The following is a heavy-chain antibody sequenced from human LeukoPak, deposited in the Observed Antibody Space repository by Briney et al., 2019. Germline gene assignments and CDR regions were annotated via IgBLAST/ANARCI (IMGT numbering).Heavy chain of an antibody. CDR2: IKQDGSEK. CDR1: GFTFSSYW. D-gene: IGHD2-2*01. Sequence: PGGSLRLSCAASGFTFSSYWMTWVRQAPGKGLEWVANIKQDGSEKYYVDSVKGRFTISRDNAKNSLYLQMNSLRAEDTAVYYCARGGYCSSTSCCVLDWGQGTLVTVSS. CDR3: ARGGYCSSTSCCVLD. V-gene: IGHV3-7*01. J-gene: IGHJ4*02.